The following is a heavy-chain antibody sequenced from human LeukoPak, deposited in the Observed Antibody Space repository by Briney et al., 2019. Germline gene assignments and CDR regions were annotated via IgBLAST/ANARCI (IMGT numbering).Heavy chain of an antibody. J-gene: IGHJ5*02. Sequence: ASVKVSCKASGGTFSSYAISWVRQAPGPGLEWMGGVIPIFGRANYAQKFQGRVTITADKSTSTAYMELSSLRSEDTAVYYCARDSSRAVAGNLNWFDPWGQGTLVTVSS. CDR1: GGTFSSYA. D-gene: IGHD6-19*01. CDR2: VIPIFGRA. V-gene: IGHV1-69*06. CDR3: ARDSSRAVAGNLNWFDP.